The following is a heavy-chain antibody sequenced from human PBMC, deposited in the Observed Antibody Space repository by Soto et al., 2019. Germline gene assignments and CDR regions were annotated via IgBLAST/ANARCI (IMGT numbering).Heavy chain of an antibody. V-gene: IGHV4-30-4*01. Sequence: SETLSLTCTVSGGSIRSGDYYWSWIRQPPGKGLEWIGYIYYSGSTYYNPSLKSRVTISVDTSKNQFSLKLSSVTAADTAVYYCARATYYYDSSGYWLDYWGQGTLVTVSS. CDR2: IYYSGST. J-gene: IGHJ4*02. CDR3: ARATYYYDSSGYWLDY. D-gene: IGHD3-22*01. CDR1: GGSIRSGDYY.